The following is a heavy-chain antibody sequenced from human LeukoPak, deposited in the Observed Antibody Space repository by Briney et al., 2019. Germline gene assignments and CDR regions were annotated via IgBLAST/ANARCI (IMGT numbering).Heavy chain of an antibody. CDR3: ARPRAEAGRFDP. V-gene: IGHV4-59*08. J-gene: IGHJ5*02. CDR2: IYYSGST. D-gene: IGHD6-25*01. Sequence: PSETLSLTCTVSGGSISSYYWSWIRQPPGKGLEWIGYIYYSGSTNYNPSLKSRVTISVDTSKNQFSLKLSSVTAADTAVYYCARPRAEAGRFDPWGQGTLVTVSS. CDR1: GGSISSYY.